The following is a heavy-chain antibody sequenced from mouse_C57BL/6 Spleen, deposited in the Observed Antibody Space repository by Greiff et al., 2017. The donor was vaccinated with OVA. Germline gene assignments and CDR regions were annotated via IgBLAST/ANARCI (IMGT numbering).Heavy chain of an antibody. V-gene: IGHV5-12*01. J-gene: IGHJ2*01. D-gene: IGHD1-1*01. Sequence: EVKVVESGGGLVQPGGSLKLSCAASGFTFSDYYMYWVRQTPEKRLEWVAYISNGGGSTYYPDTVKGRFTISRDNAKNTLYLQMSRLKSEDTAMYYCARPIQYYYGSSPLGYWGQGTTLTVSS. CDR3: ARPIQYYYGSSPLGY. CDR2: ISNGGGST. CDR1: GFTFSDYY.